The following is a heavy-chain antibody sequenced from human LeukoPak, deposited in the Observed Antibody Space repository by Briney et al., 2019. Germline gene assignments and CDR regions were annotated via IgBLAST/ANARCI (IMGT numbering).Heavy chain of an antibody. D-gene: IGHD1-26*01. Sequence: GGSLRLSCAASGFTVSSNYMSWVRQAPGKGLEWVSVIYSGGSTYYADSVKGRFTISRDNSKNTLYLQMNSLRAEDTAVYYCAKDGTNSGSYWGPYYYYYYMDVWGKGTTVTISS. CDR2: IYSGGST. CDR3: AKDGTNSGSYWGPYYYYYYMDV. V-gene: IGHV3-53*05. CDR1: GFTVSSNY. J-gene: IGHJ6*03.